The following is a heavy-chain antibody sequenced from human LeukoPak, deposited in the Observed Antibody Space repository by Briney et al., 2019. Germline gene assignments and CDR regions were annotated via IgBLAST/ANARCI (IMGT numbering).Heavy chain of an antibody. V-gene: IGHV3-30-3*01. D-gene: IGHD3/OR15-3a*01. CDR1: GFTLSSYP. CDR2: IAYDGSIT. J-gene: IGHJ4*02. CDR3: ARDQYDTWSRRGNFDS. Sequence: GGSLRLSCAASGFTLSSYPMHWVRQAPGKGLEWLAVIAYDGSITLYTDSVKGRFTISRDSSKNTLYLQMNSLRAEDTAVFYCARDQYDTWSRRGNFDSWGQGTLVIVSS.